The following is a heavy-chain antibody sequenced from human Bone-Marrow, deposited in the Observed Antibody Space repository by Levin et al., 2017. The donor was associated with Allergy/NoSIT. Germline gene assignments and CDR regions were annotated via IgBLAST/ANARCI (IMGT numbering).Heavy chain of an antibody. CDR2: IKSKTDGGTT. V-gene: IGHV3-15*01. Sequence: GESLKISCAASGFTFSNAWMSWVRQAPGKGLEWVGRIKSKTDGGTTDYAAPVKGRFTISRDDSKNTLYLQMNSLKTEDTAVYYCTTGMAAYSSGPNGLPVSVDYWGQGTLVTVSS. J-gene: IGHJ4*02. CDR1: GFTFSNAW. D-gene: IGHD6-19*01. CDR3: TTGMAAYSSGPNGLPVSVDY.